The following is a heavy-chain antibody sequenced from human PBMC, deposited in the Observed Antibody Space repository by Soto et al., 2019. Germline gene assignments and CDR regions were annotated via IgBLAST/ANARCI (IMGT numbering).Heavy chain of an antibody. V-gene: IGHV4-34*01. D-gene: IGHD3-3*01. CDR1: GGSFSGYY. Sequence: XETLSLTCSVDGGSFSGYYWNWIRQPPGKGLDWIGEIDHSGYTNYNPSLKSRVTISVDTSKNQFSLTLTSVTAADTAVYYCARVRDWFDHWGQGPLVTVSS. CDR2: IDHSGYT. J-gene: IGHJ5*02. CDR3: ARVRDWFDH.